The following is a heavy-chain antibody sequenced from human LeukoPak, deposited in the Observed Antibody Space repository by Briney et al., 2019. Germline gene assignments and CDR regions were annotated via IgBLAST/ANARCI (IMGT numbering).Heavy chain of an antibody. V-gene: IGHV3-23*01. CDR1: GFTFSSYA. D-gene: IGHD6-13*01. CDR3: GEQLVPKI. CDR2: TSGSGVST. J-gene: IGHJ4*02. Sequence: QSGGSLRLSCAASGFTFSSYAMSWVRQAPGKGLEWVSATSGSGVSTYYADSVKGRFTITRDKSKNTLYLQMNSLRAEDTAVYYCGEQLVPKIRGQGTLVTVSS.